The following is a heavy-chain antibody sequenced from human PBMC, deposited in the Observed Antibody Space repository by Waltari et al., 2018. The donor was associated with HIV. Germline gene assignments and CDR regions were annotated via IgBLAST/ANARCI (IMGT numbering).Heavy chain of an antibody. D-gene: IGHD3-10*01. CDR2: INQAGTER. CDR3: ATTHGSGDYDNDFDY. J-gene: IGHJ4*02. CDR1: GFPFAFYW. Sequence: ELQLVESGGGWVQPGGSLTLTCEASGFPFAFYWLSWVRQAPGRGLEWVANINQAGTERHYVDSVRGRFTISRDNGKTSLFLQMDNLSVEDTAVYYCATTHGSGDYDNDFDYWGQGTLV. V-gene: IGHV3-7*01.